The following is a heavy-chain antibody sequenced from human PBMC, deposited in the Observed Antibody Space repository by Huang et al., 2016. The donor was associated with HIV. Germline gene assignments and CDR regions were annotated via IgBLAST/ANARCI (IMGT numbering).Heavy chain of an antibody. J-gene: IGHJ6*03. D-gene: IGHD6-19*01. CDR2: ISYDGSNK. CDR1: GFTFSNYA. Sequence: QVQLVESGGGVVQPGRSLRISCGASGFTFSNYAMYVVRQAPGKGCEGVEVISYDGSNKYYTDSVKGRFTISRDNSKNALYLQMNSLRAEDTAVYYCARRAVAGIYYYYYMDVWGKGTTVTVSS. V-gene: IGHV3-30*10. CDR3: ARRAVAGIYYYYYMDV.